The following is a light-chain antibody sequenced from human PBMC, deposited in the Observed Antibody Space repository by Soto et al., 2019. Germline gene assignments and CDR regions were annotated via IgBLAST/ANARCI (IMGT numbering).Light chain of an antibody. CDR1: QTVSRN. CDR2: GAS. J-gene: IGKJ4*01. Sequence: EIVMTQSPATLSVSPGESATLSCRASQTVSRNLAWYQQKPGQAPRLLISGASTRATGIPARFSGSGSGTXXXXXXXXLQSEDFAVYYCQQYNNWPPLTFGGGTTVEIK. CDR3: QQYNNWPPLT. V-gene: IGKV3-15*01.